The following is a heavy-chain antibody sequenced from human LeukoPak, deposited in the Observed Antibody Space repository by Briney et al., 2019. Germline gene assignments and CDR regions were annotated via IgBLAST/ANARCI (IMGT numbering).Heavy chain of an antibody. CDR1: GFTFSSYG. D-gene: IGHD2-15*01. CDR2: ISYDGSNK. V-gene: IGHV3-30*03. J-gene: IGHJ4*02. Sequence: PRRSLRLSCAASGFTFSSYGMHWVRQAPGKGLERVAVISYDGSNKYYAGSVKGRFTISRNNSKNTLYLQMNSLRAEDTAVYYCALSGYGSGGVDYWGQGTLVTVSS. CDR3: ALSGYGSGGVDY.